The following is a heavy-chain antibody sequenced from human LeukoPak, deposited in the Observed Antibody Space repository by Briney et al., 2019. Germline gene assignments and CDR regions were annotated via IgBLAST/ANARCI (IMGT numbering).Heavy chain of an antibody. CDR3: ARDFREEVAATWGAFDI. Sequence: SETLSLTCTVSGGSISSYYWSWIRQPPGKGLEWIGYIYYSGSTNYNPSLKSRVTISVETSKNQFSLKLSSVTAADTAVYYCARDFREEVAATWGAFDIWGQGTMVTVSS. V-gene: IGHV4-59*01. CDR2: IYYSGST. J-gene: IGHJ3*02. CDR1: GGSISSYY. D-gene: IGHD2-15*01.